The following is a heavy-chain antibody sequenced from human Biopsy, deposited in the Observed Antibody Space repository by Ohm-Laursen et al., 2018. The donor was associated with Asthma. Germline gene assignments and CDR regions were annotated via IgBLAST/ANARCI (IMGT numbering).Heavy chain of an antibody. Sequence: VASVKVSCKASGGTFSSYAISWVRQAPGQGLEWMGGIIPIFGTANYAQKFQGRVTITADESTSTAYMELRSLRSEDTAAYYCARTYYDFLTGQVKDAFGIWGQGTMVTVSS. CDR1: GGTFSSYA. D-gene: IGHD3-9*01. CDR2: IIPIFGTA. V-gene: IGHV1-69*13. CDR3: ARTYYDFLTGQVKDAFGI. J-gene: IGHJ3*02.